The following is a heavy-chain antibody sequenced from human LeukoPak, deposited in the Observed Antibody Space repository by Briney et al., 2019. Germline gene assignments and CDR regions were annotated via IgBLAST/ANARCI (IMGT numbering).Heavy chain of an antibody. CDR3: ARASGSGTSHNWFDP. Sequence: SETLSLTCAVSGGSISSNSYYWGWIRQPPGKGLEWIGSIYHSGSTYYNPSLKSRVTISVDTSKNQFSLKLSSVTAADTAVYYCARASGSGTSHNWFDPWGQGTLVTVSS. D-gene: IGHD3-10*01. J-gene: IGHJ5*02. CDR1: GGSISSNSYY. V-gene: IGHV4-39*07. CDR2: IYHSGST.